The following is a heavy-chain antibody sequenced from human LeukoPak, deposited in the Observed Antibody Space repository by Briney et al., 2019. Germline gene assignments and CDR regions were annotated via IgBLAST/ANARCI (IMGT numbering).Heavy chain of an antibody. D-gene: IGHD6-19*01. J-gene: IGHJ4*02. Sequence: SETLSLTCTVSGGSISSSSYHWGWIRPPPGKGLEWIGIIYYSGSTYYNPSLKSRVTISVDTSKNQFSLKLSSVTAADTAVYYCARQNSGGLDSWGQGTLVIVTS. CDR3: ARQNSGGLDS. V-gene: IGHV4-39*01. CDR1: GGSISSSSYH. CDR2: IYYSGST.